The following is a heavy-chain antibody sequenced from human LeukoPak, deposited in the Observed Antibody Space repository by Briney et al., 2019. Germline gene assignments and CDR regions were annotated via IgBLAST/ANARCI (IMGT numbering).Heavy chain of an antibody. V-gene: IGHV3-23*01. CDR3: AKDDAWLRFGE. CDR2: ISGSGGST. CDR1: GFTFSSYG. J-gene: IGHJ4*02. D-gene: IGHD3-10*01. Sequence: GGSLRLSCAASGFTFSSYGMSWVRQAPGKGLEWVSAISGSGGSTYYADSVKGRFTISRDNSKNTLYLQMSSLRAEDTAVYYCAKDDAWLRFGEWSQGTLVTVSS.